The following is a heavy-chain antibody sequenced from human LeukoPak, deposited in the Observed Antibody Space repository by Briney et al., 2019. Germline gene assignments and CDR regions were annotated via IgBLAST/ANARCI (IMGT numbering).Heavy chain of an antibody. CDR1: DYSISSGYGYY. J-gene: IGHJ4*02. D-gene: IGHD6-13*01. Sequence: PSETLSLTCTVSDYSISSGYGYYWGWIRQPPGKGLEWIGNIYHSGITYYNHFNSSLKSRVTISVDKSKNQFSLKLSSVTAADTAVYYCASPFNAAGVDYWGQGTLVTVSS. V-gene: IGHV4-38-2*02. CDR3: ASPFNAAGVDY. CDR2: IYHSGIT.